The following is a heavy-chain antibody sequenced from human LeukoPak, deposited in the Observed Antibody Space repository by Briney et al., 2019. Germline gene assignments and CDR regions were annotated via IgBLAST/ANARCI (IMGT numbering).Heavy chain of an antibody. J-gene: IGHJ5*02. CDR3: ARNWLMVRGVNGLS. CDR2: ISSSSSYI. D-gene: IGHD3-10*01. CDR1: GFTFSSYS. Sequence: NPGGSLRLSCAASGFTFSSYSMNWVRQAPGKGLEWVSSISSSSSYIYYADSVKGRFTISRDNAKNSLYLQMNSLRAEDTAVYYCARNWLMVRGVNGLSWGQGTLVTVSS. V-gene: IGHV3-21*01.